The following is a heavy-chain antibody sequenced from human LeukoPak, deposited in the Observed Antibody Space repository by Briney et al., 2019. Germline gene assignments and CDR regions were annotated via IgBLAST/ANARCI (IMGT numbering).Heavy chain of an antibody. CDR3: ETHSYGLIR. CDR2: IYYSGST. D-gene: IGHD5-18*01. J-gene: IGHJ4*02. CDR1: GGSISSYY. V-gene: IGHV4-59*08. Sequence: SETLSLTCTVSGGSISSYYWSWIRQPPGKGLEWTGYIYYSGSTNYNPSLKSRVTISVDTSKNQFSLKLSSVTAADTAVYYCETHSYGLIRWGQGTLVTVSS.